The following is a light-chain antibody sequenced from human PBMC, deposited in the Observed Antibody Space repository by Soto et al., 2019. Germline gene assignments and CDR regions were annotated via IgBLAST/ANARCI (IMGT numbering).Light chain of an antibody. CDR3: QQYHNWPPQYT. J-gene: IGKJ2*01. CDR1: QSVASN. Sequence: EIVMTQSPASLSVSPGDGATLSCRASQSVASNVAWYQQKPGRGPRLLIHGASTRAVGVTARFSGSGSGTDFTLTNNSLQSEDFAVYYCQQYHNWPPQYTFGQGTKLQIK. V-gene: IGKV3-15*01. CDR2: GAS.